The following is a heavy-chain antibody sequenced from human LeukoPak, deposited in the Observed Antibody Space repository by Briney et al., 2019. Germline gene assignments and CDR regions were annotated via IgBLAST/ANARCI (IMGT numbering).Heavy chain of an antibody. Sequence: EASVKVSCKASGDTFNDYTFSWVRQAPGQGLEWMGRIMPFLDVANYAPKFQGRVTLTADKSTSTAYMELSDLKSEDTAVYYCARDHCSGGSCHGGHWGQGTLVTVSS. J-gene: IGHJ4*02. D-gene: IGHD2-15*01. V-gene: IGHV1-69*04. CDR2: IMPFLDVA. CDR3: ARDHCSGGSCHGGH. CDR1: GDTFNDYT.